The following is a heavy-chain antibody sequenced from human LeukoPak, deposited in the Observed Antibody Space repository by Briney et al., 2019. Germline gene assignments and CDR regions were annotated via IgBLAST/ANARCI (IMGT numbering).Heavy chain of an antibody. D-gene: IGHD1-20*01. V-gene: IGHV4-34*01. Sequence: SETLSLTCTVSGDSISTYYWSWIRQPPGKGLEWIGEINHSGSTNYNPSLKSRVTISVDTSKNQFSLKLSSVTAADTAVYYCSTSITGTANWFDPWGQGTLVTVSS. CDR3: STSITGTANWFDP. CDR1: GDSISTYY. J-gene: IGHJ5*02. CDR2: INHSGST.